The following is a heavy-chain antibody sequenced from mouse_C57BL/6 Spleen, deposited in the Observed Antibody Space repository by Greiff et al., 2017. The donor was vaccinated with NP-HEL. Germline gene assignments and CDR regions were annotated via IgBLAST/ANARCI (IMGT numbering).Heavy chain of an antibody. J-gene: IGHJ3*01. CDR3: ARSYYSNYDGFAY. V-gene: IGHV1-76*01. D-gene: IGHD2-5*01. Sequence: VQLQQSGAELVRPGASVKLSCKASGYTFTDYYINWVKQRPGQGLEWIARIYPGSGNTYYNEKFKGKATLTADKSSSTAYMQLSSLTSEDAAVYFCARSYYSNYDGFAYWGQGTLVTAAA. CDR1: GYTFTDYY. CDR2: IYPGSGNT.